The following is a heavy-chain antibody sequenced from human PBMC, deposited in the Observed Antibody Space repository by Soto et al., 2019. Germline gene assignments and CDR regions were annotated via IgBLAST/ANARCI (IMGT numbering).Heavy chain of an antibody. J-gene: IGHJ4*02. CDR3: AKQGGLGMIVVVPTTGHFDY. CDR2: ISYDGSNK. V-gene: IGHV3-30*18. D-gene: IGHD3-22*01. CDR1: GFTFSSYG. Sequence: QVQLVESGGGVVQPGRSLRLSCAASGFTFSSYGMHWVRQAPGKGLEWVAVISYDGSNKYYADSVKGRFTISRDNSKNTLYLQMNSLRAEDTAVYYCAKQGGLGMIVVVPTTGHFDYWGQGTLVTVSS.